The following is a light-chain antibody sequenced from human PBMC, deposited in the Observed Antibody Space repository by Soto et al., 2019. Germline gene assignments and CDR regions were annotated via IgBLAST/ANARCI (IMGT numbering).Light chain of an antibody. CDR1: SSDVGTYTY. J-gene: IGLJ1*01. CDR3: CSYAGSYTHV. CDR2: DVI. V-gene: IGLV2-11*01. Sequence: QSALTQPRSVSGSPGQSVTISCTGTSSDVGTYTYVSWYQQHPGKAPKLIIYDVIKRPSGVPDRFSGSKSGNTASLTISGLQAEYEADYYCCSYAGSYTHVFGTGTKVTVL.